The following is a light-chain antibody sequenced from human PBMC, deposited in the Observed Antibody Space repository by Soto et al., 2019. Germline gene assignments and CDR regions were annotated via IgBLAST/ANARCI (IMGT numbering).Light chain of an antibody. V-gene: IGLV1-47*01. CDR1: SSNIGSNY. Sequence: QSVLTQPPSASGTPGHRVTISCSGSSSNIGSNYVYWYQQLPGTVPQLLIYRNSERPSGVPDRFSGSKSGTSAALAISVLRSEDEADYYFAAWDDSLSGVVFGGGTKLTVL. CDR3: AAWDDSLSGVV. J-gene: IGLJ2*01. CDR2: RNS.